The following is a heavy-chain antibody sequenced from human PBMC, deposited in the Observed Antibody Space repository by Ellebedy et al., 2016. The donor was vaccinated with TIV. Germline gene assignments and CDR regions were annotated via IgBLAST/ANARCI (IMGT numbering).Heavy chain of an antibody. J-gene: IGHJ6*03. Sequence: SETLSLTCVVSGGSIRPYYWTWIRQSPGRGLEWIGYAYYSGSTDYNPSLESRVTISVDSYKNQISLRLTSVTAADTAVYYCARVGTELVTVEEYYYYMDVWGKGTSVTVS. CDR2: AYYSGST. D-gene: IGHD2/OR15-2a*01. CDR1: GGSIRPYY. V-gene: IGHV4-59*12. CDR3: ARVGTELVTVEEYYYYMDV.